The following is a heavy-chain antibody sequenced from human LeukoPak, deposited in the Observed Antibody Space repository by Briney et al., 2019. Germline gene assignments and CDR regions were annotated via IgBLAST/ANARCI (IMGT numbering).Heavy chain of an antibody. J-gene: IGHJ2*01. V-gene: IGHV1-69*04. D-gene: IGHD3-3*01. CDR3: ARTGAYYDFWSGYTPEQGEYHDWYFDL. CDR1: GGTFSSYA. Sequence: GSSVKVSCKASGGTFSSYAISWVRQAPGQGLEWMGRIIPILGIANYAQKFQGRVTITADKSTSTAYMELSSLRSEDTAVYYCARTGAYYDFWSGYTPEQGEYHDWYFDLWGRGTLVTVSS. CDR2: IIPILGIA.